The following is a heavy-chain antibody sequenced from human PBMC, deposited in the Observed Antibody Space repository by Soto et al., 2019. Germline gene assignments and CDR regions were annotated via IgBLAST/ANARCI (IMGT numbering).Heavy chain of an antibody. J-gene: IGHJ2*01. Sequence: QVQLQESGPGLVKPSETLSLTCTVSGGSISSYYGSWIRQPAGKGLEWIGRIYTSGSTNYNPSLKSRVTMSVDTSQNQFAVKLISVIAADTAVYYCARGTYYYDSSGYSWYFDLWGRGTLVTVSS. D-gene: IGHD3-22*01. CDR3: ARGTYYYDSSGYSWYFDL. CDR2: IYTSGST. V-gene: IGHV4-4*07. CDR1: GGSISSYY.